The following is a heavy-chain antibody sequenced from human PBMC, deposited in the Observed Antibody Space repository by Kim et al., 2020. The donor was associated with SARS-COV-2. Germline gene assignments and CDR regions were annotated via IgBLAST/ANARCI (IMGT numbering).Heavy chain of an antibody. V-gene: IGHV1-69*13. CDR2: IIPIFGTA. D-gene: IGHD2-15*01. CDR3: ARLRAAGVVVAASMIHYYGMDV. J-gene: IGHJ6*02. CDR1: GGTFSSYA. Sequence: SVKVSCKASGGTFSSYAISWVRQAPGQGLEWMGGIIPIFGTANYAQKFQGRVTITADESTSTAYMELSSLRSEDTAVYYCARLRAAGVVVAASMIHYYGMDVWGQGTTVTVSS.